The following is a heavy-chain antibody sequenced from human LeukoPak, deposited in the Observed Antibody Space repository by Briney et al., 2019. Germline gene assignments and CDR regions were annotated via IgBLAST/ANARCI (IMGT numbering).Heavy chain of an antibody. J-gene: IGHJ5*02. Sequence: GGSLRLSCAASGFTFSDYYMSWIRQAPGKGLEWVSYISSSGSTIYYADSVKGRFTISRDNAKNSLYLQMNSLRAEDTAVYYCARVKAACLNWFDPWGQGTLVTVSS. CDR2: ISSSGSTI. D-gene: IGHD6-6*01. CDR3: ARVKAACLNWFDP. V-gene: IGHV3-11*01. CDR1: GFTFSDYY.